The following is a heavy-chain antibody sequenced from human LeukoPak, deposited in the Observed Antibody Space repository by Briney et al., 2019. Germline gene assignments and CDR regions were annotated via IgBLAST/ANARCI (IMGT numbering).Heavy chain of an antibody. Sequence: GASVKVSCKASGYTFTGYYMHWVRQAPGQGLEWMGWINSNSGGTNYAQTFQGRVTVTRDTSINTVYMELSSLRSDDTAVYYCARVLLVTRGAFDIWDQGTMVTVSS. CDR1: GYTFTGYY. J-gene: IGHJ3*02. CDR2: INSNSGGT. CDR3: ARVLLVTRGAFDI. D-gene: IGHD4-23*01. V-gene: IGHV1-2*02.